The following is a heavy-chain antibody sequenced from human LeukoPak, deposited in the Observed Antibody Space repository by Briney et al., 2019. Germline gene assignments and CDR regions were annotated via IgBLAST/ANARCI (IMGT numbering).Heavy chain of an antibody. CDR3: ARGPAPVGYFDY. D-gene: IGHD3-16*01. V-gene: IGHV4-34*01. Sequence: PSETLSLTCAVYGGSFSGHYWNWIRQPPGKGLEWIREINHSGSTHYNPSLKSRVTISVDTSKSQFSLKVTSVTAADTAVYFCARGPAPVGYFDYWGQGNLVTVSS. CDR2: INHSGST. CDR1: GGSFSGHY. J-gene: IGHJ4*02.